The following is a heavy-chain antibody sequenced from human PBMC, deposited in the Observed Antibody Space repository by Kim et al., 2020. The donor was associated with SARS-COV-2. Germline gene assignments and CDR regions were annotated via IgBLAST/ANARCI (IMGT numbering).Heavy chain of an antibody. J-gene: IGHJ3*02. CDR2: IYSGGRT. D-gene: IGHD3-22*01. V-gene: IGHV3-53*01. CDR1: GFTVTSNY. Sequence: GGSLRLSCSASGFTVTSNYMSWVRQAPGKGLEWASVIYSGGRTHYADSVKGRFTISRDNSKNTLYLQMNSLRAEDTAVYYSARDKGPNYDSSGYSDAYD. CDR3: ARDKGPNYDSSGYSDAYD.